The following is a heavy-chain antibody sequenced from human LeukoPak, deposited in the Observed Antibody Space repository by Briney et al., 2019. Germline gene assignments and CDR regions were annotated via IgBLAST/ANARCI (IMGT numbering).Heavy chain of an antibody. CDR2: IHYSGSA. J-gene: IGHJ4*02. D-gene: IGHD1-26*01. V-gene: IGHV4-39*02. Sequence: SETLSLTCTVSGGSISSSTYYWGWIRQPPGKGLEWIANIHYSGSAHYNPSLKSRVTISVDTSKNHFSLKLSSVTAADTAVFYCARLVGATPSFDYWGQGTLVTVSS. CDR1: GGSISSSTYY. CDR3: ARLVGATPSFDY.